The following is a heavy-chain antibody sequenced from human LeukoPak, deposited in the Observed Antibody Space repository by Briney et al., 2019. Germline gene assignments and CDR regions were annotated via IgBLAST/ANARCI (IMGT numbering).Heavy chain of an antibody. CDR1: GGSISSYY. D-gene: IGHD6-13*01. CDR3: ARNRAGAGYFDYYYYMDV. Sequence: KPSETLSLTCTVSGGSISSYYWSWIRQPPGKGLEWIGYIYTSGSTNYNPSLKSRVTISVDTSKNQFSLKLSAVTAADTAVYYCARNRAGAGYFDYYYYMDVWGKGTTVTVSS. J-gene: IGHJ6*03. V-gene: IGHV4-4*09. CDR2: IYTSGST.